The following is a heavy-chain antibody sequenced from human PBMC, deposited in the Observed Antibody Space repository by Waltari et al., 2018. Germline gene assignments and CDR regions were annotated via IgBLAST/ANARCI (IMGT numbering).Heavy chain of an antibody. D-gene: IGHD4-17*01. J-gene: IGHJ4*02. V-gene: IGHV1-18*01. CDR1: GYTFTSYG. CDR2: ISAYNGTT. Sequence: QVQLVQSGAEVKKPGASVKVSCKASGYTFTSYGISWVRQAPGQGLEGMGWISAYNGTTNYAQKLQGRVTMTTDTSTSTAYMELRSLRSDDTAVYYCARVRVGDYGDFNFDYWGQGTLVTVSS. CDR3: ARVRVGDYGDFNFDY.